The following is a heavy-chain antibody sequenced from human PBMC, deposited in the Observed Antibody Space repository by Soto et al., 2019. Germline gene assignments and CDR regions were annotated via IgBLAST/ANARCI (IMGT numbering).Heavy chain of an antibody. CDR2: ISAYNGNT. D-gene: IGHD2-2*01. J-gene: IGHJ5*02. CDR3: ARGYCSSTSCFNWFDP. CDR1: GSTFTSYG. Sequence: ASVKVSCKASGSTFTSYGISWVRQAPGQGLEWMGWISAYNGNTNYAQKLQGRVTMTTDTSTSTAYMELRSLRSDDTAVYYCARGYCSSTSCFNWFDPWGQGTLVTVSS. V-gene: IGHV1-18*01.